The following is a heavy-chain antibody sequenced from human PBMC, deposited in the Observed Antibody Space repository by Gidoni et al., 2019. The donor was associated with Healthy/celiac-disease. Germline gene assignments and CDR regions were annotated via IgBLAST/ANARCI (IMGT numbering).Heavy chain of an antibody. D-gene: IGHD6-13*01. CDR2: INSDGSST. CDR3: ARGHRKYSSSWVYYYYYYMDV. V-gene: IGHV3-74*01. J-gene: IGHJ6*03. CDR1: GFTFSSYC. Sequence: EVQLVESGGGLVQPGGSLRLSCAASGFTFSSYCMHWVRQAPGKGLVWVSRINSDGSSTSYADYVKGRFTISRDNAKNTLYLQMNSLRAEDTAVYYCARGHRKYSSSWVYYYYYYMDVWGKGTTVTVSS.